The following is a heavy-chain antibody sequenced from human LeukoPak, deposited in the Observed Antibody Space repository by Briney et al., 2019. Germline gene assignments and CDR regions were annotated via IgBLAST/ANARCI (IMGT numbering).Heavy chain of an antibody. Sequence: GGSLRLSCVASGFTFSSYAMSWVRQAPGKGLEWVSTISKTVGVTYYADSLKGRFTISRDNSKNTLYLQMNSLRAEDTAVYYCAKRDPYYFDYWGQGTLVPVSS. J-gene: IGHJ4*02. CDR2: ISKTVGVT. V-gene: IGHV3-23*01. CDR1: GFTFSSYA. CDR3: AKRDPYYFDY.